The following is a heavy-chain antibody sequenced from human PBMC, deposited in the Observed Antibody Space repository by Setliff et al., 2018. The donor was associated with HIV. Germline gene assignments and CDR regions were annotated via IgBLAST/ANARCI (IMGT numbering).Heavy chain of an antibody. CDR3: TRQSPVAGSGAFDI. V-gene: IGHV4-38-2*01. D-gene: IGHD6-19*01. Sequence: SETLSLTCGVSGYSISSGYYWGWIRQPPGKGLEWIGEINHTGNTQYNPSLKSRVTMSEETSKNQFSLKLKSVTAADTAVYYCTRQSPVAGSGAFDIWGQGTMVTVSS. CDR2: INHTGNT. CDR1: GYSISSGYY. J-gene: IGHJ3*02.